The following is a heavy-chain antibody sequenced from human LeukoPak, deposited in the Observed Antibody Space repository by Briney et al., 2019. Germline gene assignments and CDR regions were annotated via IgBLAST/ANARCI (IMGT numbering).Heavy chain of an antibody. J-gene: IGHJ4*02. D-gene: IGHD6-19*01. CDR1: GGSFGSGSYY. Sequence: PSETLSLTCTVSGGSFGSGSYYWSWIRQPPGKGLEWIGYIYYSGSTNYNPSLKSRVTISVDTSKNQFSLKLSSVTAADTAVYYCARVLPYSSGLDYWGQGTLVTVSS. CDR3: ARVLPYSSGLDY. CDR2: IYYSGST. V-gene: IGHV4-61*01.